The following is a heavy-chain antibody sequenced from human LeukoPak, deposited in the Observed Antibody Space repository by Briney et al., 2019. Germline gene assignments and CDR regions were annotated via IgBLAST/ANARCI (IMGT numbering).Heavy chain of an antibody. CDR1: GFTFDDYA. CDR3: ARDSGGSYENYFDY. CDR2: ISWDSGSI. D-gene: IGHD1-26*01. V-gene: IGHV3-9*01. Sequence: PGRSLRLSCAASGFTFDDYAIHWVRQAPGKGLEWVSGISWDSGSIGYADSVKGRFTISRDNAKNSLYLQMNSLRAEDTAVYYCARDSGGSYENYFDYWGQGTLVTVSS. J-gene: IGHJ4*02.